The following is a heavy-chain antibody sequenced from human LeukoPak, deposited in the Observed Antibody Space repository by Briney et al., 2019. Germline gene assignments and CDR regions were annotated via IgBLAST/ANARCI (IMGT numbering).Heavy chain of an antibody. D-gene: IGHD3-10*01. CDR1: GGSISSGSYY. CDR3: ARDLGHYFDY. V-gene: IGHV4-61*02. CDR2: IYTSGST. J-gene: IGHJ4*02. Sequence: PSETLSLTCTVSGGSISSGSYYWSWIRQPAGKGLEWIGRIYTSGSTNYNPSLKSRVTISVDTSKNQFSLKLSSVTAADTAVYYCARDLGHYFDYWGQGTLVTVSS.